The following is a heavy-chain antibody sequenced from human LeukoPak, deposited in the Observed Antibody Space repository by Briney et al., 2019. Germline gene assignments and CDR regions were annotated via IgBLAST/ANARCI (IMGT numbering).Heavy chain of an antibody. CDR2: VRSKADGGTT. V-gene: IGHV3-15*01. Sequence: GSLRLSCAASGFTFSSAWMTWVRQAPGKGLEWVGRVRSKADGGTTDYAAPAKGRFTISRDDSKNTVLLQMNSLKTEDTAVYYCTTVRPGTSGYSYWGQGTLVTVAS. D-gene: IGHD3-22*01. CDR1: GFTFSSAW. J-gene: IGHJ4*02. CDR3: TTVRPGTSGYSY.